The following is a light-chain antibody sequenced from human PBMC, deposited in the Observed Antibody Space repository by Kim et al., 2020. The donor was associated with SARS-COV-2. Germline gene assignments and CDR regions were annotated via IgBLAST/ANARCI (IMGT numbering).Light chain of an antibody. V-gene: IGKV1-13*02. CDR1: QAISSG. CDR3: QQFNSYPIS. CDR2: DAS. J-gene: IGKJ5*01. Sequence: AIQLTQSPSSLSASVGVRVTITCRASQAISSGLAWYQQKPGKAPNLLIFDASTLESGVPSRFSGSGSGTDFTLTINSLQPEDFATYNCQQFNSYPISFGQGTRLEIK.